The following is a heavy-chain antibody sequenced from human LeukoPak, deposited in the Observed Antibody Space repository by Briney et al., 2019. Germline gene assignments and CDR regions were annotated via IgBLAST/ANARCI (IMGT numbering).Heavy chain of an antibody. D-gene: IGHD4-11*01. CDR1: GFTFSNYA. CDR2: ISGSGGNT. CDR3: ARHSRTVTTPDGVDY. J-gene: IGHJ4*02. Sequence: GGSLRLSCAASGFTFSNYAMSWVRQAPGKGLEWVSTISGSGGNTYYADSVKGRFTISRDNAKNSLYLQMNSLRAEDTAVYYCARHSRTVTTPDGVDYWGQGTLVTVSS. V-gene: IGHV3-23*01.